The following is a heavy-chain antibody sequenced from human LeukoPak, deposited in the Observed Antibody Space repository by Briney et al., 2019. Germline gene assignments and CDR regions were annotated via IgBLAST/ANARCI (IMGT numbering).Heavy chain of an antibody. D-gene: IGHD3-22*01. CDR3: AKTTLYYYDSSGYVPPDY. CDR1: GFTVSSNY. Sequence: PGGSLRLSCAVSGFTVSSNYMTWVRQAPGKGLEWVAVISYDGSNKYYADSVKGRFTISRDNSKNTLYLQMNSLRAEDTAVYYCAKTTLYYYDSSGYVPPDYWGQGTLVTVSS. J-gene: IGHJ4*02. V-gene: IGHV3-30*18. CDR2: ISYDGSNK.